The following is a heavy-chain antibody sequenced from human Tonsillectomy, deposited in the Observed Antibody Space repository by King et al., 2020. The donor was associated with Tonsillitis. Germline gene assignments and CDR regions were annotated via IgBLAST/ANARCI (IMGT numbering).Heavy chain of an antibody. CDR3: ARDWGAFYYDYSGYSHFDC. V-gene: IGHV1-2*02. J-gene: IGHJ4*02. Sequence: VQLVQSGAEVKKPGASVKVSCKASAYKFTDYYIHWVRQAPGQGLEWMGWISPNSGGTKSAQKFQGRVTMTRDTSITTAYMELSSLTSDDTAMYYCARDWGAFYYDYSGYSHFDCWGQGTLSIVST. CDR2: ISPNSGGT. CDR1: AYKFTDYY. D-gene: IGHD3-22*01.